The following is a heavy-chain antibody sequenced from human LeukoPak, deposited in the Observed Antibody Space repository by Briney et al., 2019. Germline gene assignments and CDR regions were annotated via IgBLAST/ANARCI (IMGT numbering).Heavy chain of an antibody. Sequence: SETLSLTCTVSGGSISSSSYYWGWIRQPPGKGLEWIGSIYYSGSTYYNPSLKSRVTISVDTSKNQFSLKLSSVTAADTAVYYCARGRQQLDHWGQGTLVTVSS. CDR1: GGSISSSSYY. D-gene: IGHD6-13*01. CDR3: ARGRQQLDH. CDR2: IYYSGST. J-gene: IGHJ4*02. V-gene: IGHV4-39*07.